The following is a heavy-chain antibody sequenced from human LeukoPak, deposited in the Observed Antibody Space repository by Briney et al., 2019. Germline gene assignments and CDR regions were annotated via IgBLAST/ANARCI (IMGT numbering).Heavy chain of an antibody. CDR3: ARVLHKRNYDSSTYYGY. Sequence: GGSLRLSCAASGFTFSSYSMNWVRQAPGKGLEWVSYISSSSTTIYYADSVKGRFTISRDNAKNSLYLQMNSLRAEDTAVYYCARVLHKRNYDSSTYYGYWGQGTLVTVSS. CDR2: ISSSSTTI. CDR1: GFTFSSYS. D-gene: IGHD3-22*01. V-gene: IGHV3-48*01. J-gene: IGHJ4*02.